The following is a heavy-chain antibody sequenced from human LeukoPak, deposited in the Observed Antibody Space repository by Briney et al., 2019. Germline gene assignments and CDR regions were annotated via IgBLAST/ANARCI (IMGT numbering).Heavy chain of an antibody. V-gene: IGHV4-38-2*01. Sequence: SETLSLTCAVSGYSISSGYYWGWIRQPPGKGLEWTGRIYHSGSAYYNPSLKSRVTISVDTSKNQFSLRLSSVTAADTAVYYCARGASSSSAPLDYWGQGTLVTVSS. CDR2: IYHSGSA. CDR3: ARGASSSSAPLDY. D-gene: IGHD6-6*01. J-gene: IGHJ4*02. CDR1: GYSISSGYY.